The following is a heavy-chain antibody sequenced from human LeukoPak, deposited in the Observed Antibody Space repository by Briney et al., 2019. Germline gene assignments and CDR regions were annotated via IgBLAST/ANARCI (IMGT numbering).Heavy chain of an antibody. D-gene: IGHD3-22*01. Sequence: GGSLRLSCAASGFTFSSYGMHWVRQAPGKGLEWVAVIWYDGSNKYYADSVKGRFTISRDNSKNTLYLQMNSLRAEDTAVYYCARDGHSSGYYLDYWGQGTLVTVSS. J-gene: IGHJ4*02. V-gene: IGHV3-33*01. CDR2: IWYDGSNK. CDR3: ARDGHSSGYYLDY. CDR1: GFTFSSYG.